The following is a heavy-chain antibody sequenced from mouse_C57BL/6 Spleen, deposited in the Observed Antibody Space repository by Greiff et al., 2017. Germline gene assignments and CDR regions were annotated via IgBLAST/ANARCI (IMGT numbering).Heavy chain of an antibody. Sequence: QVQLQQSGAELVKPGASVKISCKAFGYAFSSYWMNWVKQRPGKGFEWIGKIYPGDGDTNYNGKFKGKATLTADKSSSTAYMQLSSLTSEDSAVYFCARDDYDRGFDYWGQGTTLTVSS. J-gene: IGHJ2*01. D-gene: IGHD2-4*01. V-gene: IGHV1-80*01. CDR1: GYAFSSYW. CDR3: ARDDYDRGFDY. CDR2: IYPGDGDT.